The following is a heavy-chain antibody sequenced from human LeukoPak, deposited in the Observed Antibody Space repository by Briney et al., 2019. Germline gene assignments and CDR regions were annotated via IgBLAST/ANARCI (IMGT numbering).Heavy chain of an antibody. CDR3: ARTLYSNYLFDY. CDR1: GYTFTSYY. J-gene: IGHJ4*02. V-gene: IGHV1-69*13. D-gene: IGHD4-11*01. Sequence: ASVKVSCKASGYTFTSYYMHWVRQAPGQGLEWMGGIIPIFGTANYAQKFQGRVTITADESTSTAYMELSSLRSEDTAVYYCARTLYSNYLFDYWGQGTLVTVSS. CDR2: IIPIFGTA.